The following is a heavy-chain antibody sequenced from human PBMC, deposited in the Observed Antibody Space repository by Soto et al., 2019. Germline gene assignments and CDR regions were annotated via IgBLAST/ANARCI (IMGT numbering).Heavy chain of an antibody. Sequence: ASVKVSCKASGYTFTSYGISWVRQAPGQGLEWMGWISANNGNTNYAQKLQGRVTMTTDTSTSTAYMELRSLRSDDTAVYYCARAPPVWGSYRYIYWGHGTLVTVSS. J-gene: IGHJ4*01. V-gene: IGHV1-18*04. D-gene: IGHD3-16*02. CDR3: ARAPPVWGSYRYIY. CDR1: GYTFTSYG. CDR2: ISANNGNT.